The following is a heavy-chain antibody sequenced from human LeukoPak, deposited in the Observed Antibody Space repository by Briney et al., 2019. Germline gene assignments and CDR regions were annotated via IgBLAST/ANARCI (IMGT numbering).Heavy chain of an antibody. J-gene: IGHJ4*02. CDR1: GYTFTSYG. D-gene: IGHD2-15*01. V-gene: IGHV1-18*01. Sequence: GASVKVSCKASGYTFTSYGITWVRQAPGQGLEWMRWISAYNGNTNYAQKFQGRLTMTTDTSTNTAYMELRSLRPDDTAVYYCARDFFHGHCSGLTCFLLDSWGQGSLVTVSS. CDR2: ISAYNGNT. CDR3: ARDFFHGHCSGLTCFLLDS.